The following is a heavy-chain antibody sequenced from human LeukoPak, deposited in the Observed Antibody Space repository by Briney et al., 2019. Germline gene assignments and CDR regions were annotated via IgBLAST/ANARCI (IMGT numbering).Heavy chain of an antibody. V-gene: IGHV4-39*01. CDR1: GDSIRSSSCS. D-gene: IGHD3-10*01. CDR2: INYSGSP. J-gene: IGHJ5*02. Sequence: SETLSLTCTVPGDSIRSSSCSWGWIRQPPGKGLEWIGTINYSGSPYYNPSLQSRVTMSLDTSKNQVSLKLSSVTAADTAVYYCARQASVVRGVIIPWFDPWGRGTLVTASS. CDR3: ARQASVVRGVIIPWFDP.